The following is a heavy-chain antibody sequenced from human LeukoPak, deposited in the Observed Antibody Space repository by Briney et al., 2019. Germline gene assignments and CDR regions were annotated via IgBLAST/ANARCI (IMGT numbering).Heavy chain of an antibody. V-gene: IGHV1-69*04. J-gene: IGHJ4*02. D-gene: IGHD4-23*01. CDR3: ARGGGNSDFDY. CDR2: IIPIFGIA. Sequence: ASVKLSCTASGGTFSSYAISWVRQAPGQGLEWMGRIIPIFGIANYAQEFQGRVTITADKSTSTAYMELSSLRSEDTAVYYCARGGGNSDFDYWGQGTLVTVCS. CDR1: GGTFSSYA.